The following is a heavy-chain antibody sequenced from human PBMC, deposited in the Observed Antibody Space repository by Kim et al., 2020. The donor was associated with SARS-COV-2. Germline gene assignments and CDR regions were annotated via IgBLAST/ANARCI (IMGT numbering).Heavy chain of an antibody. V-gene: IGHV6-1*01. D-gene: IGHD6-13*01. J-gene: IGHJ4*02. CDR3: ASFNIAAPGFRSD. Sequence: YAVSVKSRITINPDTSKNQFSLQLNSVTPEDTAVYYCASFNIAAPGFRSDWGQGTLVTVSS.